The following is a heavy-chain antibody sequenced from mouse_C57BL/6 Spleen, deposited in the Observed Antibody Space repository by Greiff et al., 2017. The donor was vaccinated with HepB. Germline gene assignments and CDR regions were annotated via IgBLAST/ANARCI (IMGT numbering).Heavy chain of an antibody. CDR1: GYTFTDYE. D-gene: IGHD1-1*01. J-gene: IGHJ3*01. V-gene: IGHV1-15*01. CDR3: TLLRSFAY. Sequence: VQLKESGAELVRPGASVTLSCKASGYTFTDYEMHWVKQTPVHGLEWIGAIDPETGGTAYNQKFKGKAILTADKSSSTAYMELRSLTSEDSAVYYCTLLRSFAYWGQGTLVTVSA. CDR2: IDPETGGT.